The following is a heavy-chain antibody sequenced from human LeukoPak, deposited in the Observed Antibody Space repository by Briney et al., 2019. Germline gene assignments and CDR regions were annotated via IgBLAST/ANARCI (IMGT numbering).Heavy chain of an antibody. CDR1: GFTFSRYW. J-gene: IGHJ4*02. D-gene: IGHD1-1*01. CDR2: IKEDGGEN. Sequence: GGSLRLSCAASGFTFSRYWMTWVRQAPGKGLEWVANIKEDGGENSYVESVKGRFTISRDNAKNSLYLQLNSLRAEDTAVYFCARQRYSDYWGQGTLVTVSS. V-gene: IGHV3-7*01. CDR3: ARQRYSDY.